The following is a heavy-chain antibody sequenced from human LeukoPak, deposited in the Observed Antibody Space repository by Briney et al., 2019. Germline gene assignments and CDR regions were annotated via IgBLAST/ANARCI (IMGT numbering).Heavy chain of an antibody. Sequence: SETLSLTCTVSGGSISSYYWTWIRQSAGKGLEWIGRINTSGSTNYNRSLMSRVTMPVNTSKNQFSLNLTSVTAADMAVYSCAREGGDPRWLDPWGQGTLVTVSS. CDR1: GGSISSYY. J-gene: IGHJ5*02. CDR2: INTSGST. CDR3: AREGGDPRWLDP. V-gene: IGHV4-4*07. D-gene: IGHD6-25*01.